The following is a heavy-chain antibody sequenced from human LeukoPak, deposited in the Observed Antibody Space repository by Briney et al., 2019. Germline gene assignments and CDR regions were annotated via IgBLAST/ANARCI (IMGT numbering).Heavy chain of an antibody. V-gene: IGHV3-23*01. CDR3: AKDRGREAVAGTGGYYFDY. Sequence: GESLRLSCAASGFTFSSYAMSWVRQAPGKGLEWVSAISGSGGSTYYADSVKGRFTISRDNSKNTLYLQMNSLRAEDTAVYYCAKDRGREAVAGTGGYYFDYWGQGTLVTVSS. D-gene: IGHD6-19*01. CDR1: GFTFSSYA. J-gene: IGHJ4*02. CDR2: ISGSGGST.